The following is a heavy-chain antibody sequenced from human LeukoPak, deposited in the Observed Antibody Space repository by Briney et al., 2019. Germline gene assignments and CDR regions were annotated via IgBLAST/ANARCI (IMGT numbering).Heavy chain of an antibody. V-gene: IGHV5-51*01. CDR2: IYPGDSDT. CDR1: GFSFTNYW. J-gene: IGHJ4*02. D-gene: IGHD6-19*01. CDR3: ARSWVAGYGTVLDY. Sequence: GESLKISCKASGFSFTNYWIGWVRQMPGKGLEWMGIIYPGDSDTRYSPSFQGQVTISVDKSISTAYLQWSSLKASDTAMYYCARSWVAGYGTVLDYWGQGTLVTVSS.